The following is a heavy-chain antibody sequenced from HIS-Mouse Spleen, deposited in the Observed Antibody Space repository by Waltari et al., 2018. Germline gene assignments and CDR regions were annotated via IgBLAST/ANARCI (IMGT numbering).Heavy chain of an antibody. CDR2: ISWNSGSI. Sequence: EVQLVESGGGLVQPGRSLRLSCAASGLTFDDYAMHWVRQAPGKGLEWVSGISWNSGSIGYADSVKGRFTISRDNAKNSLYLQMNSLRAEDTALYYCAKDGRSLNYWGQGTLVTVSS. V-gene: IGHV3-9*01. CDR3: AKDGRSLNY. CDR1: GLTFDDYA. J-gene: IGHJ4*02.